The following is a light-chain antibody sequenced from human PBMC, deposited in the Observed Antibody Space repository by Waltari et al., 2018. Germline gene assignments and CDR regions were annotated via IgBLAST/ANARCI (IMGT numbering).Light chain of an antibody. Sequence: QSALTQPRSVSGSPGQSVTISCTGTSRDVGAYNYVSLYQHHPGKTPKVMIFDVTKRPSVVPDRFSGSKSGNTASLTISGLQAEDEADYFCCSYAGSSLFVFGTGTKVTVL. CDR2: DVT. V-gene: IGLV2-11*01. CDR1: SRDVGAYNY. CDR3: CSYAGSSLFV. J-gene: IGLJ1*01.